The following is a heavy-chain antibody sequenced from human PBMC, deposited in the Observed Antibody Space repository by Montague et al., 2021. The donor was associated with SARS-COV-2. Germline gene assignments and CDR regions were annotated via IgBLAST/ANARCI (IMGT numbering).Heavy chain of an antibody. D-gene: IGHD4-23*01. CDR1: GGSISSNLFY. CDR2: ISYTGST. Sequence: SETLSLTCTVSGGSISSNLFYWGWIRQTPGKALEWIGDISYTGSTYYNPSLKSRVTVAVDTSTNQFSLRLSSLTAADMAMYYCARHVDPCGGNCRIWYFDLWGRGSLVTVSS. V-gene: IGHV4-39*01. CDR3: ARHVDPCGGNCRIWYFDL. J-gene: IGHJ2*01.